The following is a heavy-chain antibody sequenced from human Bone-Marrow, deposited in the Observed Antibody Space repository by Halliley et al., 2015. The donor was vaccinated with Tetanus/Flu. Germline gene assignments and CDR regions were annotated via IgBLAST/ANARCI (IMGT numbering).Heavy chain of an antibody. CDR3: AKRGPSGGLRQFDS. J-gene: IGHJ4*02. CDR1: GFTFGSYG. Sequence: SLRLSCAASGFTFGSYGMHWVRQAPGKGLDWLAAISYDGSNTYYADSVKGRFTISRDMSKHTLYLQMNSLRAEDTAVYYCAKRGPSGGLRQFDSWGQGTLVIVSS. D-gene: IGHD2-15*01. CDR2: ISYDGSNT. V-gene: IGHV3-30*18.